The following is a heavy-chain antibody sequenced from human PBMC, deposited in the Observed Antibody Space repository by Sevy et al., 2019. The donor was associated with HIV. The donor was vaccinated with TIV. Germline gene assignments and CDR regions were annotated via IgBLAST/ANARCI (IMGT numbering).Heavy chain of an antibody. Sequence: GGSLRLSCAASGFSVSRNHINWVRQAPGKGQEWISFIYSDGTTKYADSVKGRFTISRATSNNTVYLQVSSLRADDTAVYYCARRLSSAWYFDFWGQGTLVTVSS. CDR3: ARRLSSAWYFDF. CDR2: IYSDGTT. V-gene: IGHV3-53*01. J-gene: IGHJ4*02. CDR1: GFSVSRNH. D-gene: IGHD6-19*01.